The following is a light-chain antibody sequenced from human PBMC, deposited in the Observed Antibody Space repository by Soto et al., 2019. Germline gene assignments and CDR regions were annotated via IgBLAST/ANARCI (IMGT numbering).Light chain of an antibody. J-gene: IGKJ1*01. Sequence: EIVLTQSPGTLSLSPGERATLSCRSSHSVSSNYLAWYQQKPGQAPRLLIYDVSSRATGIPDRFSGSGSGTHFPHTISSLKPVDFAVYYGQQYGSSPTFGQETKVESK. CDR3: QQYGSSPT. CDR1: HSVSSNY. CDR2: DVS. V-gene: IGKV3-20*01.